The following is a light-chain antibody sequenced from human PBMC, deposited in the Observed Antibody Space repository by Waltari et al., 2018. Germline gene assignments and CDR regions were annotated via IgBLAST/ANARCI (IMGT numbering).Light chain of an antibody. Sequence: QSVLTQPPSVSGAPGQRVTISCTGSSTNIGAGHDVHWYPDFPGGAPKLLIYGNNNRPSGVPDRFSGSKSGTSASLAITGLQAEDEAHYYCQSFDTSLSGGVVFGGGTKVTVL. CDR2: GNN. CDR1: STNIGAGHD. CDR3: QSFDTSLSGGVV. V-gene: IGLV1-40*01. J-gene: IGLJ2*01.